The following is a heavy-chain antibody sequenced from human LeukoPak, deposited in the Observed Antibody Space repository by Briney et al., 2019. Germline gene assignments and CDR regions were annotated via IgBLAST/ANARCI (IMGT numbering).Heavy chain of an antibody. CDR2: IRDDGSNK. Sequence: GGSLRLSCAASGFTFSSYGMHWVRQAPGKGLEWVAFIRDDGSNKYYADSVKGRFTISRDNSKNTLYLQMNSLRAEDTAVYYCAKDSGYSSSGGYFDYWGQGTLVTVSS. J-gene: IGHJ4*02. CDR3: AKDSGYSSSGGYFDY. CDR1: GFTFSSYG. V-gene: IGHV3-30*02. D-gene: IGHD6-6*01.